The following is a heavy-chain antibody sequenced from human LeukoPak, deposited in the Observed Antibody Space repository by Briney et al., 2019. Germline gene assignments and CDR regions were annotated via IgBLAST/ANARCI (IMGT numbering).Heavy chain of an antibody. CDR3: ARGLGGSGSYFLTFDY. D-gene: IGHD1-26*01. Sequence: AASVKVSCNSSAYTFTSYSINWVRQGPGQGLELVGWISAYNGNTKYAQQLQGRVNMTTDTSTSTAYMELRSLRCDDTAVYYCARGLGGSGSYFLTFDYWGQGTLVTVSS. V-gene: IGHV1-18*01. CDR1: AYTFTSYS. J-gene: IGHJ4*02. CDR2: ISAYNGNT.